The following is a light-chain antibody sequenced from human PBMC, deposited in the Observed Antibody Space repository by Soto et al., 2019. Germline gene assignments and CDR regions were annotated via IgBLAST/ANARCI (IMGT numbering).Light chain of an antibody. J-gene: IGLJ1*01. CDR3: NSYTTSSSLYV. Sequence: SVLTQPASVSGSPGQPITISCTGTSSDIGGYDYVSWYQQYPGKAPKLMIYDVSNRPSGVSDRFSGSKSANTASLTISGLQAEDEADYYCNSYTTSSSLYVFGTGTKVTVL. V-gene: IGLV2-14*01. CDR2: DVS. CDR1: SSDIGGYDY.